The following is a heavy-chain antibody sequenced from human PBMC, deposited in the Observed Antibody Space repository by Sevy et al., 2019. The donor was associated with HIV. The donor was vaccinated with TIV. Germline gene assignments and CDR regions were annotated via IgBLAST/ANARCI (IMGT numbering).Heavy chain of an antibody. CDR2: IKEDGSQK. V-gene: IGHV3-7*01. CDR1: GFSFSKYW. Sequence: GGSLRLSCAASGFSFSKYWMSWVRQAPGKGLEWVANIKEDGSQKNYLESVKGRFTISRDNAKNLLYLQMNNLRADDTAVYYCARDPDILSGYPSHYFDYWGQGTRHRLL. CDR3: ARDPDILSGYPSHYFDY. J-gene: IGHJ4*02. D-gene: IGHD3-9*01.